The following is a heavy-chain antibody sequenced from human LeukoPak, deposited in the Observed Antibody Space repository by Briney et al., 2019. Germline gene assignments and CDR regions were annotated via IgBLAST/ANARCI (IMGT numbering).Heavy chain of an antibody. CDR1: GFTFSSYS. J-gene: IGHJ3*02. CDR2: ISSSSSYT. CDR3: AREGLYDAFDI. V-gene: IGHV3-21*01. Sequence: GGSLGLSCAASGFTFSSYSMNWVRQAPGKGLEWVSSISSSSSYTYYADSVKGRFTISRDNAKNSLYLQMNSLRAEDTAVYYCAREGLYDAFDIWGQGTMVTVSS.